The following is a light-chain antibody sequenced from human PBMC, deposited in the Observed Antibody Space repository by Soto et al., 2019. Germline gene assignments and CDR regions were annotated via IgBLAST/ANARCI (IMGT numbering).Light chain of an antibody. Sequence: EIVLTPSPGTLSLSPGERATLSYRASQSVSSSYLAWYQQKPGQAPRLLIYGASSRATGIPDSFSGSGSGTDFTLTISRLEPEDFAVYYCQQYGSTPWTFGQGTKVDIK. CDR2: GAS. CDR3: QQYGSTPWT. J-gene: IGKJ1*01. V-gene: IGKV3-20*01. CDR1: QSVSSSY.